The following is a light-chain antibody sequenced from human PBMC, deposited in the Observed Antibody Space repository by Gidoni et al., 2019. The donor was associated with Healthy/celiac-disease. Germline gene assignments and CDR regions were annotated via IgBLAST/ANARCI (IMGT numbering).Light chain of an antibody. CDR1: QSSSSY. V-gene: IGKV1-39*01. CDR2: AAS. Sequence: DIQLTPAPSSLSASVGDRVTITCRASQSSSSYLNWYQQKPGKAPKILIYAASSLQSGVPSRFSGSGSGTDFTLTISSLQPEEFATYYCQQSYSTPFTFGPGTKVDIK. CDR3: QQSYSTPFT. J-gene: IGKJ3*01.